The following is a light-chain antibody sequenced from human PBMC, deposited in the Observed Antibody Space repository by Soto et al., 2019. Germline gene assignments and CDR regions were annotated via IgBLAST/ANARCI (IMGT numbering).Light chain of an antibody. V-gene: IGKV1-5*01. CDR3: QQYNTYWT. CDR2: DAS. CDR1: EMISTY. Sequence: DIEMAQCPSTMSASVGDRVTITCRASEMISTYLAWYQQKPGKAPNLLIYDASNLESGVPSRFSGSGYVTEFTLTISSLQPDDFATYYCQQYNTYWTFGQGTMA. J-gene: IGKJ1*01.